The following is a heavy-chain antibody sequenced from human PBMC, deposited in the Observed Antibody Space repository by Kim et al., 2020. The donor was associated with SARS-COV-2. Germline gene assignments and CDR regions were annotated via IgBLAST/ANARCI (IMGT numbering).Heavy chain of an antibody. V-gene: IGHV4-31*02. J-gene: IGHJ4*02. D-gene: IGHD3-10*01. CDR3: ARGEVYGSGTTDY. Sequence: YNPSLKSRVTISVDTSKNQFSLKLSSVTAADTAVYYCARGEVYGSGTTDYWGQGTLVTVSS.